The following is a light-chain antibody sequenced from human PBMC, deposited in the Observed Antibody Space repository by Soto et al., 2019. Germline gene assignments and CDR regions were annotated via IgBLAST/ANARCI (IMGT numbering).Light chain of an antibody. Sequence: EVVVTQSPDTLSLSPGETATLSCRASQSVSSSVAWYQHKPGQSPRLVVYSGDKRAPGIPPRFSGSGAGTGFLLTISRLENYGFGIYYCPQRYSWLRAFGPGTKVEVK. CDR3: PQRYSWLRA. CDR1: QSVSSS. J-gene: IGKJ1*01. CDR2: SGD. V-gene: IGKV3D-11*02.